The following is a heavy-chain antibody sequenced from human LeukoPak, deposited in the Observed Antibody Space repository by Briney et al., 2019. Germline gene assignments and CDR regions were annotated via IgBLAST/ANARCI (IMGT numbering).Heavy chain of an antibody. Sequence: ASLKVSCKASGDTFSGYFMHCVRQTPGQRLECMGRINPNSGGTNNAQKFQGRVTMTRHTSISTASMELSRLRSDDTAVYYGARVVGDCSSANCYGGYAFDNWGQGTMVTVSS. CDR3: ARVVGDCSSANCYGGYAFDN. V-gene: IGHV1-2*06. D-gene: IGHD2-2*01. CDR1: GDTFSGYF. CDR2: INPNSGGT. J-gene: IGHJ3*02.